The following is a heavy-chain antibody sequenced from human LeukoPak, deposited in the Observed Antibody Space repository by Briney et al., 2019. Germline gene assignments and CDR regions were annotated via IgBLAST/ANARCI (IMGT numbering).Heavy chain of an antibody. CDR1: GFTFTSSA. CDR2: IVVGSGNT. V-gene: IGHV1-58*01. Sequence: VTSVKLSCKASGFTFTSSAVQWVRQARGQRLEWIGEIVVGSGNTNYAKKFQERVTITRDMSTSTVYMELSSLRSEDTAVYYCAAEGRPTVVTFRKGAVDLWGQGTMVTVSS. J-gene: IGHJ3*01. CDR3: AAEGRPTVVTFRKGAVDL. D-gene: IGHD4-23*01.